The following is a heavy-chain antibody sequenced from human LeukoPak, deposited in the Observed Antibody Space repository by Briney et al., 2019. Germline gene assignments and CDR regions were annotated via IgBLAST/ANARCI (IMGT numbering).Heavy chain of an antibody. V-gene: IGHV4-59*01. Sequence: SETLFLTCTVSGGSIRSNYWSWIRQPPGKGLEWIGYMYYNGVTNYNPSPKSRVPIPVETYKNQFSLNLSSVTAADTAVYYCARGGHIATPPYGFGCRGQGALLTV. D-gene: IGHD2-21*01. CDR2: MYYNGVT. CDR1: GGSIRSNY. CDR3: ARGGHIATPPYGFGC. J-gene: IGHJ4*02.